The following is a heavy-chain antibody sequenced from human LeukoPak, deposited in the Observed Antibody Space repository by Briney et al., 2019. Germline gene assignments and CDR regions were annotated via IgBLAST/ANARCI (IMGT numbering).Heavy chain of an antibody. J-gene: IGHJ4*02. Sequence: GGSLRLSCAASGFTFSSYAMSWVRQAPGKGLEWVSVISVSGGSTYYADSVKGRFTISRDNSKNTLNLQMNSLGAGDTAVYHCAKAGVFGYCGGDCYFDYWGQGTQVTVSS. D-gene: IGHD2-21*02. CDR2: ISVSGGST. CDR1: GFTFSSYA. CDR3: AKAGVFGYCGGDCYFDY. V-gene: IGHV3-23*01.